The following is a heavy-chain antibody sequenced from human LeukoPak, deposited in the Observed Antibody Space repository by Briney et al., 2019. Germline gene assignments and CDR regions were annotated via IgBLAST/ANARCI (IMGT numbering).Heavy chain of an antibody. Sequence: GGSLRLSCAASGFTFSSYAMHWVRQAPGKGLEWVAVISYDGSNKYYADSVKGRFTISRDNSKNALYLQMNSLRAEDTAVYYCARGPYSSGWYIFHYWGQGTLVTVSS. CDR2: ISYDGSNK. CDR3: ARGPYSSGWYIFHY. V-gene: IGHV3-30*04. J-gene: IGHJ4*02. CDR1: GFTFSSYA. D-gene: IGHD6-19*01.